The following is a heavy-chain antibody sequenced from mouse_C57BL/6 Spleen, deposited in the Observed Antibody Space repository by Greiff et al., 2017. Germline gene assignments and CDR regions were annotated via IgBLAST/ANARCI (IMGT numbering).Heavy chain of an antibody. CDR1: GYTFTDYY. CDR3: ASYYYGSYYYAMDY. CDR2: INPNNGGT. V-gene: IGHV1-26*01. J-gene: IGHJ4*01. D-gene: IGHD1-1*01. Sequence: VQLQQSGPELVKPGASVKISCKASGYTFTDYYMTWVKQSHGKSLEWIGDINPNNGGTSYNQKFKGKATLTVDKSSSTAYMELRSLTSEDSAVNYCASYYYGSYYYAMDYWGQGTSVTVSS.